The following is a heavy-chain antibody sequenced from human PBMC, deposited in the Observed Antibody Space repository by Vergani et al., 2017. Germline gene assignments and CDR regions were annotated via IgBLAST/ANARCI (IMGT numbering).Heavy chain of an antibody. CDR1: GYTFTSYA. CDR2: INAGNGNT. D-gene: IGHD6-13*01. V-gene: IGHV1-3*01. J-gene: IGHJ5*02. Sequence: QVQLVQSGAEVKKPGASVKVSCKASGYTFTSYAMHWVRQAPGQRLEWMGWINAGNGNTKYSQKFQGRVTITRDTSASTAYMELSSLRSEDTAVYYCARMFPGTAWFDPWGQGTLVTVSS. CDR3: ARMFPGTAWFDP.